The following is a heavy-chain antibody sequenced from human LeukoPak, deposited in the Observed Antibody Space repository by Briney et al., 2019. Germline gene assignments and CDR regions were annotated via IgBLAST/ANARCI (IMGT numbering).Heavy chain of an antibody. J-gene: IGHJ4*02. CDR1: GFTFSNYA. CDR3: AKSTYWSNPYYFDY. CDR2: ISGSGVST. V-gene: IGHV3-23*01. D-gene: IGHD2-2*01. Sequence: GGSLRPTCAASGFTFSNYAMSWVRQAPGKGLEWVLTISGSGVSTYYADSVKGRFTISRDNSRNTLYLHMNSLRAEDTAVYYCAKSTYWSNPYYFDYWGQGTLVTVSS.